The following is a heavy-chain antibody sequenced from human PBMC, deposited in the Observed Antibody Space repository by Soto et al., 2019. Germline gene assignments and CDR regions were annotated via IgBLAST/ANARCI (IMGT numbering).Heavy chain of an antibody. CDR2: ISGTGGST. V-gene: IGHV3-23*01. CDR3: AKRDYFDY. CDR1: GFTFNNFA. Sequence: GGSLRLSCAASGFTFNNFAMSWVRQAPGKGLEWVSTISGTGGSTYYADSVKGRFTISRDNFKNTLYLQMNNLRVEDTALYYCAKRDYFDYWGQGTLVTVSS. J-gene: IGHJ4*02.